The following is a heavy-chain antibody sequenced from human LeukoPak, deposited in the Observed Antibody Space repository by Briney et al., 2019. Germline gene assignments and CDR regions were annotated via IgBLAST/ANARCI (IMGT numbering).Heavy chain of an antibody. CDR1: GFTFGDYA. Sequence: GGSLRLSCTASGFTFGDYAMSWVRQAPGKGLEWVGFIRSKAYGGTTEYAASVKGRFTISRDDSKSIAYLQMNSLKTEDTAVYYCTVLIEDIVLMDAFDIWGQGTMVTVSS. J-gene: IGHJ3*02. CDR2: IRSKAYGGTT. CDR3: TVLIEDIVLMDAFDI. V-gene: IGHV3-49*04. D-gene: IGHD2-8*01.